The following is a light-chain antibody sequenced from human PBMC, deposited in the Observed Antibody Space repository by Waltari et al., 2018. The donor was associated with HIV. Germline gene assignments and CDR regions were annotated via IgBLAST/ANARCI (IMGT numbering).Light chain of an antibody. Sequence: QSALTQPASVSGSPGQSITISCTGTSRDVGSYNLVSWYQQHPGKAPKLMIYEDNKRRSWFSNRVSGSKTGNTASLTISGVQAEDEADYYCCSYAGSSTFSVFGTGTKVTVL. CDR2: EDN. J-gene: IGLJ1*01. CDR3: CSYAGSSTFSV. CDR1: SRDVGSYNL. V-gene: IGLV2-23*01.